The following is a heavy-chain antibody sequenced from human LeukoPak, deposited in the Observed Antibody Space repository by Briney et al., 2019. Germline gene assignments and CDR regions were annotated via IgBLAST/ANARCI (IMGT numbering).Heavy chain of an antibody. Sequence: SETLSLTRSVSGGSISSSGYYWSWIRQPPGKGLEWIGEINHSGSTNYNPSLKSRVTISVDTSKNQFSLKLSSVTAADTAVYYCAREKGVPRASNDAFDIWGQGTMVTVSS. J-gene: IGHJ3*02. CDR2: INHSGST. V-gene: IGHV4-39*07. D-gene: IGHD3-16*01. CDR1: GGSISSSGYY. CDR3: AREKGVPRASNDAFDI.